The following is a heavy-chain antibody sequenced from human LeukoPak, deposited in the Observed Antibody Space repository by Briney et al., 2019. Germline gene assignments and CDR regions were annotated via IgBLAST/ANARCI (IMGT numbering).Heavy chain of an antibody. Sequence: PGGSLRLSCAVSGFSFNNYWMSWVRQAPGKGLEWVANIKQDGSEKYYVDSVKGRFTISRDNAKNSLYLQMNSLRAEDTAVYYCARGGNTYEYWGQGTLVTVSS. J-gene: IGHJ4*02. D-gene: IGHD5-18*01. V-gene: IGHV3-7*05. CDR2: IKQDGSEK. CDR1: GFSFNNYW. CDR3: ARGGNTYEY.